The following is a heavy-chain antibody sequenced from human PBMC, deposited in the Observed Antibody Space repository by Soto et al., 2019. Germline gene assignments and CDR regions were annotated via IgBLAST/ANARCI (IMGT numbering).Heavy chain of an antibody. D-gene: IGHD3-22*01. J-gene: IGHJ4*02. V-gene: IGHV3-7*01. Sequence: EVQLVESGGGLVQPGGSLRLSCAASGFTFSTYWMTWVRQAPGKGLEWVANINKEGSEKYYVDSVKGRFTISRDNTQNSLYLEMNSLTVEDTAVHYCIRGGYSLDYWGQGTLVTVSS. CDR2: INKEGSEK. CDR3: IRGGYSLDY. CDR1: GFTFSTYW.